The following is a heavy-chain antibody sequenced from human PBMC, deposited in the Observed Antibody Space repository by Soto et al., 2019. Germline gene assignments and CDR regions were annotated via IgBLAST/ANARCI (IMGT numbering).Heavy chain of an antibody. D-gene: IGHD2-15*01. J-gene: IGHJ4*02. CDR3: ARGPGGPDGPGDY. CDR2: INAGNGNT. CDR1: GYTFTSYA. Sequence: QVQLVQSGAEVKKPGASVKVSCKASGYTFTSYAMHWVRQAPGQMLEWMGWINAGNGNTKYSQKFQGRVTITSDTSASTAYMELSSLISEDTAVYYCARGPGGPDGPGDYWGQGTLVTVSS. V-gene: IGHV1-3*01.